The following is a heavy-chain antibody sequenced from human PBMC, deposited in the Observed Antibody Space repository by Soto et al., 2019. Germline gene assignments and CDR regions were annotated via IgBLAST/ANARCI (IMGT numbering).Heavy chain of an antibody. CDR1: GITFSSYA. D-gene: IGHD6-13*01. V-gene: IGHV3-30-3*01. CDR2: ISYDGSNK. CDR3: ASLAGGHHSSSWTYFDY. Sequence: QVQLVESGGGVVQPGRSLRLSCAASGITFSSYAMHWVRQAPGKGLEWVAVISYDGSNKFYADSVKGRFTIYRDNSKNTLYLQMNSLRAEDTALYYCASLAGGHHSSSWTYFDYWGQGTLVTVSS. J-gene: IGHJ4*02.